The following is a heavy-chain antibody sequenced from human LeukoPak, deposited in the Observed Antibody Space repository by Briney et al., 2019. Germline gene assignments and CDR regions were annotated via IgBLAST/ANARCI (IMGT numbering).Heavy chain of an antibody. D-gene: IGHD5-18*01. V-gene: IGHV3-23*01. Sequence: PGGSLRLSCAASGVTLSSYAMSWVRQAPGKGLEWVSAISESGSGTYYADSVKGRFTISRDNSKDTLSLQMNSLRAEDTAVYYCAKDIAQGYTFGSIEQDYWGQGTLVTVSS. CDR1: GVTLSSYA. J-gene: IGHJ4*02. CDR3: AKDIAQGYTFGSIEQDY. CDR2: ISESGSGT.